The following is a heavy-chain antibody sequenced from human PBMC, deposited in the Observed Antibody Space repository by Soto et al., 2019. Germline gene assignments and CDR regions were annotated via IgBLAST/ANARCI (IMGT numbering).Heavy chain of an antibody. CDR2: ISGSGRST. Sequence: GGSLRLSCAASGFTFSSYAMSWVRQAPGKGLEWVSAISGSGRSTHYADSVKGRFTISRDNSKNTLYLQMNSLRAEDTAVYYCAKDSVYSSSSAFFLLFDYWGQGTLVTVSS. CDR1: GFTFSSYA. J-gene: IGHJ4*02. D-gene: IGHD6-6*01. V-gene: IGHV3-23*01. CDR3: AKDSVYSSSSAFFLLFDY.